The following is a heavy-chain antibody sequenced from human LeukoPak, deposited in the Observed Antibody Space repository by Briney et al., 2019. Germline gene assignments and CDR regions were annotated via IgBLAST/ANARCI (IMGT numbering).Heavy chain of an antibody. J-gene: IGHJ4*02. Sequence: ASVKVSCKASGYTFTSYGISWVRQAPGQGLEWMGWISAYNGNTNYAQKLQGRVTMTTDTSTSTAYMELRSLRSDDTAAYYCARAELGYCSGGSCYTDFDYWGQGTLVTVSS. V-gene: IGHV1-18*01. CDR1: GYTFTSYG. CDR2: ISAYNGNT. D-gene: IGHD2-15*01. CDR3: ARAELGYCSGGSCYTDFDY.